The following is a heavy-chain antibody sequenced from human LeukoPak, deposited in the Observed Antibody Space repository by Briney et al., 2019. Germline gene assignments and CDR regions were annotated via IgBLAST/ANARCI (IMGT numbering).Heavy chain of an antibody. V-gene: IGHV3-74*01. CDR1: GFTFSSYW. CDR3: ARVPTRSSYYYDSSGYYS. Sequence: PGGSLRLPCAASGFTFSSYWMHWVRQAPGKGLVWVSRINSDGSSTSYADSVKGRFTISRDNAKNTLYLQMNSLRAEDTAVYYCARVPTRSSYYYDSSGYYSWGQGTLVTVSS. CDR2: INSDGSST. D-gene: IGHD3-22*01. J-gene: IGHJ4*02.